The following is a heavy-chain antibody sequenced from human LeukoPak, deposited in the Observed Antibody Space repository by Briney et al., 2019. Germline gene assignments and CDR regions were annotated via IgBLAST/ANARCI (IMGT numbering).Heavy chain of an antibody. J-gene: IGHJ4*02. CDR3: ARASSGSFYYFDY. CDR2: INNSGST. CDR1: RGSISSYY. D-gene: IGHD3-22*01. Sequence: PSETLSLTCTVSRGSISSYYWSWIRQPAGKGLEWIGRINNSGSTKYNPSLKSRVTMSVDMSKNQFSLKMTSVTAADTAVYYCARASSGSFYYFDYWGQGTPVTVSS. V-gene: IGHV4-4*07.